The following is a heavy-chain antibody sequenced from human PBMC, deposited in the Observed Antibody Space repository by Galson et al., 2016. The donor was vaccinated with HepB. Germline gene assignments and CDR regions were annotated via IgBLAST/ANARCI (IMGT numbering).Heavy chain of an antibody. CDR3: ARGSSGHLFQH. CDR2: INPSGGST. CDR1: GYTFTRYY. J-gene: IGHJ1*01. Sequence: SVKVSCKASGYTFTRYYMHWVRRAPGQGLEWMGIINPSGGSTSYAQKFQGRVTMTRDTSTSTVYMELSSLRSEDTAVYYCARGSSGHLFQHWGQGTLVTVSS. V-gene: IGHV1-46*01.